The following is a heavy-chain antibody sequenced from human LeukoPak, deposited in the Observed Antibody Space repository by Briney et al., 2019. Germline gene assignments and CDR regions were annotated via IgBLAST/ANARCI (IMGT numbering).Heavy chain of an antibody. J-gene: IGHJ4*02. V-gene: IGHV4-30-2*01. D-gene: IGHD2-15*01. Sequence: SETLSLTCTVSGGSISSGGYYWSWIRQPPGKGLEWIGYIYHSGSTYYNPSLKSRVTISVDRSKNQFSLKLSSVTAADTAVYYCARARRVAAILSWGQGTLVTVSS. CDR1: GGSISSGGYY. CDR3: ARARRVAAILS. CDR2: IYHSGST.